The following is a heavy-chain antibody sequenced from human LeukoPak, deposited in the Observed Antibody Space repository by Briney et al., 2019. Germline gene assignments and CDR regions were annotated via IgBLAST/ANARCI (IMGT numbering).Heavy chain of an antibody. V-gene: IGHV3-30*03. CDR3: ARDSGAVGPDAFDI. J-gene: IGHJ3*02. D-gene: IGHD2-15*01. Sequence: GGSLRLSCAASGFTFSRYGMHWVRQAPGKGPEWAAVISSNGNVKYYIDSVKGRFTISRDNSKSTLYLQMTSLRAEDTAVFYCARDSGAVGPDAFDIWGQGTMVTVSS. CDR1: GFTFSRYG. CDR2: ISSNGNVK.